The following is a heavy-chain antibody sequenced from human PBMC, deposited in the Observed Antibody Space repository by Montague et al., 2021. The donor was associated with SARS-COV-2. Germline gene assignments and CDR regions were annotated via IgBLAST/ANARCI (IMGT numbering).Heavy chain of an antibody. CDR2: IYYSGSA. J-gene: IGHJ4*02. V-gene: IGHV4-39*01. CDR1: DDSISSSSYY. Sequence: SETLSLTCIVSDDSISSSSYYWGWIRQPPGKGLEYIGSIYYSGSAYYNPSLKSRVTISVDTSKNQFSLKLSSVTAADTAVYYCARKASRGITIFGVVTASYYFDYWGQGTLVTVSS. D-gene: IGHD3-3*01. CDR3: ARKASRGITIFGVVTASYYFDY.